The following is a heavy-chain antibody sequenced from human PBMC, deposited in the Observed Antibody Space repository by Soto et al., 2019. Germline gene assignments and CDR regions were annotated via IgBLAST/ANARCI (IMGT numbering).Heavy chain of an antibody. J-gene: IGHJ3*02. V-gene: IGHV1-69*13. CDR1: GGTFSSYA. CDR3: ATDLDYDSSDAFDI. CDR2: IIPIYGTA. Sequence: SVKVSCKASGGTFSSYAISWVRQAPGKGLEWMGGIIPIYGTANYAQKFQGRVTITADASTDTAYMELSSLRSEDTAVYYCATDLDYDSSDAFDIWGQGTMVTVSS. D-gene: IGHD3-3*01.